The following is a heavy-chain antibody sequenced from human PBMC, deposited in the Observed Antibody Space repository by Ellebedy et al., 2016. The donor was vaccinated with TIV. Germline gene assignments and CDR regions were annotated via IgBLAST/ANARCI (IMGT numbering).Heavy chain of an antibody. D-gene: IGHD2-2*01. CDR1: GGSFNTFY. CDR3: ARPRDCSSTICAGQGFDV. V-gene: IGHV4-34*01. CDR2: IDYIGRT. Sequence: ESLKISCAVYGGSFNTFYWTWIRQPPGKGLEWIGEIDYIGRTKYNPSLKSRVTISAATSKNQFSLKMTSVTAGDTAVYYCARPRDCSSTICAGQGFDVWGQGTTVIVSS. J-gene: IGHJ6*02.